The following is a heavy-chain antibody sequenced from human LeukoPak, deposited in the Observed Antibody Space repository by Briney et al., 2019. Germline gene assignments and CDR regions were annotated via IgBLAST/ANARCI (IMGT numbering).Heavy chain of an antibody. J-gene: IGHJ4*02. CDR1: GFTFSSYG. V-gene: IGHV3-30*02. Sequence: PGGSLRLSCAASGFTFSSYGMHWVRQAPAKGLEWVAFIRYDESKTFYGDSVKGRFTVSRDNSKNTLYLQMNSLRAEDTAVYYCATPHLVYWGQGTLVTVSS. CDR2: IRYDESKT. CDR3: ATPHLVY.